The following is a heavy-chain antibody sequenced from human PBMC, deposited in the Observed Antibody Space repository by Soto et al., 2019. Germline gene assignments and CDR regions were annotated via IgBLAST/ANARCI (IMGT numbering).Heavy chain of an antibody. CDR3: AKDWVSGFPHIYYYGMDV. V-gene: IGHV3-23*01. CDR1: GFTFSSYA. J-gene: IGHJ6*02. D-gene: IGHD2-21*01. Sequence: GGSLRLSCAASGFTFSSYAMSWVRQAPGKGLEWVSAISGSGGSTYYADSVKGRFTISRDNSKNTLYLKMNSLRAEDAGVYYCAKDWVSGFPHIYYYGMDVWGQGTTVTVSS. CDR2: ISGSGGST.